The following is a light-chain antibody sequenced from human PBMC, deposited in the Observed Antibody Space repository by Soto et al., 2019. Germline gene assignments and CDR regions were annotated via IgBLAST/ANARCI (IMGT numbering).Light chain of an antibody. Sequence: EIVMTQSPATLSVSPGERATLSCRASQSIGSDLAWYQQKPGQAPRLLIYGASTRATDIPARFSGSGSGAEFTLTISSLQSEDFAVYYWQQYDNWATFGQGTKVESK. CDR2: GAS. CDR1: QSIGSD. CDR3: QQYDNWAT. V-gene: IGKV3-15*01. J-gene: IGKJ1*01.